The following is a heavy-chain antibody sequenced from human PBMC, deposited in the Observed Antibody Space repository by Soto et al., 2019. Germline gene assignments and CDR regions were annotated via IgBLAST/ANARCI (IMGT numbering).Heavy chain of an antibody. V-gene: IGHV4-34*01. D-gene: IGHD5-18*01. CDR1: GGSFSGYY. J-gene: IGHJ2*01. Sequence: SETLSLTCAVYGGSFSGYYWSWIRQPPGKGLEWIGEINHRGSTNYNPSLKSRVTISVDTSKNQFSLKLSSVTAADTAVYYCARGVDTAMVNPRYFDLWGRGTLVTVSS. CDR3: ARGVDTAMVNPRYFDL. CDR2: INHRGST.